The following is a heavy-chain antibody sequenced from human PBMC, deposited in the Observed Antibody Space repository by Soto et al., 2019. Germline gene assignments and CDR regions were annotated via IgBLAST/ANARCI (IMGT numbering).Heavy chain of an antibody. Sequence: SETLSLTCTVSGGSISSSSYYWGWIRQPPGKGLEWIGSIYYSGSTYYNPSLKSRVTISVDTSKNQFSLKLSSVTAADTAVHYCPRRLYSGYEDSDSWGQRTLVTVSS. J-gene: IGHJ5*01. CDR1: GGSISSSSYY. D-gene: IGHD5-12*01. CDR2: IYYSGST. CDR3: PRRLYSGYEDSDS. V-gene: IGHV4-39*01.